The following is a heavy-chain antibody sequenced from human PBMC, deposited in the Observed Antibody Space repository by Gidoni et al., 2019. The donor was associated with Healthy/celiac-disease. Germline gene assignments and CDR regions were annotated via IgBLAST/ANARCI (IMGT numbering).Heavy chain of an antibody. Sequence: QLQLQESGPGLVKPSETLSLTCTVSGGSISSSSYYWGWIRQPPGKGLEWIGSIYYSGSTYYNPSLKSRVTISVDTSKNQFSLKLSSVTAADTAVYYCARQGNVRCRAFDYWGQGTLVTVSS. V-gene: IGHV4-39*01. CDR1: GGSISSSSYY. CDR3: ARQGNVRCRAFDY. CDR2: IYYSGST. D-gene: IGHD4-17*01. J-gene: IGHJ4*02.